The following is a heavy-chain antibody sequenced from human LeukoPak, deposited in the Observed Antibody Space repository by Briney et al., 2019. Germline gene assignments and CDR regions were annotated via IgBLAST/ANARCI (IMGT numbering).Heavy chain of an antibody. Sequence: GESLKISCKGSGYSFTTYWIGWVRQMPRKGLEWMGIIYPGDSETRYSPSFQGQVTFSVDKSISTAYLQWSTLKASDTAMYYCARLLDRNTYHFDSWGQGTLVTVSS. CDR2: IYPGDSET. J-gene: IGHJ4*02. CDR3: ARLLDRNTYHFDS. CDR1: GYSFTTYW. V-gene: IGHV5-51*01. D-gene: IGHD3-16*02.